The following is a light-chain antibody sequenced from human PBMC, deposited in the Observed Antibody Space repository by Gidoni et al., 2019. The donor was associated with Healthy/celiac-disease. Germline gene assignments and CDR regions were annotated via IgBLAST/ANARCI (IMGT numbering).Light chain of an antibody. J-gene: IGKJ4*01. CDR3: QQRSNWPAT. Sequence: EIVLTQSPATLSLSPGERATRSCRASQSVSSYLAWYQQKPGQAPRLLIYDASNRAAGTPARFSGSGSGTDFTLTISSLEPEDFAVYYCQQRSNWPATFGGGTKVEIK. V-gene: IGKV3-11*01. CDR1: QSVSSY. CDR2: DAS.